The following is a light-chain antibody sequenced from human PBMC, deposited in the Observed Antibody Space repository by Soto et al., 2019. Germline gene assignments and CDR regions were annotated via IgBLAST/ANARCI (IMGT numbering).Light chain of an antibody. J-gene: IGKJ1*01. V-gene: IGKV1-5*03. Sequence: DIQMTQSPSTLSASVGDRVTITCRASQSISNWLAWYQQKAGRAPKLLIYKASSLESGVPSRFSGSGSGTQFTFTISSLQPDDFATYYCQQFNSYPWTFGQGTKVDIK. CDR3: QQFNSYPWT. CDR2: KAS. CDR1: QSISNW.